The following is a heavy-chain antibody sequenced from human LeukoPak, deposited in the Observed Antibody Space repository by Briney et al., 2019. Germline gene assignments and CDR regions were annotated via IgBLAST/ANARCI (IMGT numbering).Heavy chain of an antibody. D-gene: IGHD2-8*02. V-gene: IGHV3-7*02. CDR2: IKQDGSEK. CDR1: GFPFSRYW. CDR3: TRVQAGRSGLMDV. J-gene: IGHJ6*02. Sequence: GGSLRLSCAASGFPFSRYWLSWVRQAPGKGLEWVANIKQDGSEKYYVDSVKGRFTTSRDNARNTLYLQMNSLTAEDTALYYCTRVQAGRSGLMDVWGRGTTVTVSS.